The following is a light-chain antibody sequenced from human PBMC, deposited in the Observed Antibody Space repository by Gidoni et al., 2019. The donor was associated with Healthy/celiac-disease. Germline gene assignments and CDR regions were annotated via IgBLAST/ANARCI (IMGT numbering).Light chain of an antibody. CDR2: GAS. V-gene: IGKV3-15*01. CDR3: QQYNNWPPNT. CDR1: QSVSSN. J-gene: IGKJ2*01. Sequence: ELVMTQSPATLSVSPGERATLSCRASQSVSSNLAWYQQKPGQAPRLLIYGASTRATGIPARFSGSGSRTEFTLTISSLQSEDFAVYYCQQYNNWPPNTFGQGTKLEIK.